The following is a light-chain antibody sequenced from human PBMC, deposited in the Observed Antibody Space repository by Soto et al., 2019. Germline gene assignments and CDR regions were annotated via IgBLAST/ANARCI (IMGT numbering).Light chain of an antibody. CDR2: EVS. CDR1: SSDIGGYNY. J-gene: IGLJ3*02. V-gene: IGLV2-14*01. CDR3: TSYTTSITWV. Sequence: QSALTQPACVSGSPGQSITISCTGTSSDIGGYNYVSWYQQHPGKAPKLVISEVSNRPSGVSNRFSGSKSGNTASLTISGLQAEDEADYYCTSYTTSITWVFGGGTKLTVL.